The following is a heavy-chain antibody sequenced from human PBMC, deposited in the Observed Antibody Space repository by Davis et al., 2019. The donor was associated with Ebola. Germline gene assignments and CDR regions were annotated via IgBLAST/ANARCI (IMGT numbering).Heavy chain of an antibody. D-gene: IGHD2-8*02. J-gene: IGHJ3*01. CDR1: GYTFSSYG. V-gene: IGHV1-18*01. CDR3: ARIFDTTGFFHDALDS. Sequence: ASVKVSCKASGYTFSSYGTTWVRQAPGQGLEWMGWISAHNGNTDYAQKFQGRVTMTTDTSTSTAYMELRSLRLDDTAVYYCARIFDTTGFFHDALDSWGQGTLITVSS. CDR2: ISAHNGNT.